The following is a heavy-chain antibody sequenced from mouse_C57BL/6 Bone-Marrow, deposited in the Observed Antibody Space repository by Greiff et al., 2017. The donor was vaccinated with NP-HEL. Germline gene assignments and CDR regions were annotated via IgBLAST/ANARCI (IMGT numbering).Heavy chain of an antibody. CDR2: INPGSGGT. D-gene: IGHD1-1*01. Sequence: QVQLKQSGAELVRPGTSVKVSCKASGYAFTNYLIEWVKQRPGQGLEWIGVINPGSGGTNYNEKFKGKATLTADKSSSTAYMQLSSLTSEDSAVYFCARSSITTVVAHWYFDVWGTGTTVTVSS. CDR1: GYAFTNYL. V-gene: IGHV1-54*01. J-gene: IGHJ1*03. CDR3: ARSSITTVVAHWYFDV.